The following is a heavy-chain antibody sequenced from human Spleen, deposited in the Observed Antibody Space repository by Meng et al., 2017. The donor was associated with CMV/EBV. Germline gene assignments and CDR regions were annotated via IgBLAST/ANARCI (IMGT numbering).Heavy chain of an antibody. D-gene: IGHD6-19*01. CDR3: ARDSRQWDAFDI. CDR1: GFTFSSYS. V-gene: IGHV3-21*01. J-gene: IGHJ3*02. CDR2: ISSSTSYK. Sequence: GESLKISCAASGFTFSSYSMNWVRQAPGKGLEWVSSISSSTSYKSYADSVKGRFTIPRDNAKNSLYLQMNSLRAEDTAVYYCARDSRQWDAFDIWGQGTMVTVSS.